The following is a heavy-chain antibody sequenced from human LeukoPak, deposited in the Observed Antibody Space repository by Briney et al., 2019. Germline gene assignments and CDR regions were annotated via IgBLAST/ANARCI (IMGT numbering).Heavy chain of an antibody. V-gene: IGHV3-7*01. CDR3: AREYCSGTSCYGYFDY. D-gene: IGHD2-2*01. CDR1: GFTFSSYW. Sequence: PGGSLRLSCATSGFTFSSYWMSWVRRAPGKGLEWVPNIKQDGSQIFYVDSVKGRFTISRDTAKNSLSLQMNSLRAEDTAVYYCAREYCSGTSCYGYFDYWGQGTLVTVSS. J-gene: IGHJ4*02. CDR2: IKQDGSQI.